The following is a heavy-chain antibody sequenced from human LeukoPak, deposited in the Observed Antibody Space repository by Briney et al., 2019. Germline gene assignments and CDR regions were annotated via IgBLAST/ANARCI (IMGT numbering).Heavy chain of an antibody. V-gene: IGHV1-69*13. CDR3: PRDTYYYDSSGPSLLDY. J-gene: IGHJ4*02. CDR1: GGTFSSYA. D-gene: IGHD3-22*01. Sequence: SVKVSCKASGGTFSSYAISWVRQAPGQGLEWMGGIIPIFGTANYAQKFQGRVTITADESTSTAYMELRRLRSEDTAVYYCPRDTYYYDSSGPSLLDYWGQGTLVTVSS. CDR2: IIPIFGTA.